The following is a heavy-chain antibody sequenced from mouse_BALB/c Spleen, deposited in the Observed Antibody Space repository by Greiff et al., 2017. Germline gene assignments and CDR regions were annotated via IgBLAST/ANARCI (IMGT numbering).Heavy chain of an antibody. CDR2: IYPGDGDT. CDR1: GYAFSSYW. J-gene: IGHJ4*01. D-gene: IGHD2-1*01. V-gene: IGHV1-80*01. CDR3: ARSEGNPYAMDY. Sequence: VQLQQSGAELVRPGSSVKISCKASGYAFSSYWMNWVKQRPGQGLEWIGQIYPGDGDTNYNGKFKGKATLTADKSSSTAYMQLSSLTSEDSAVYFCARSEGNPYAMDYWGQGTSVTVSS.